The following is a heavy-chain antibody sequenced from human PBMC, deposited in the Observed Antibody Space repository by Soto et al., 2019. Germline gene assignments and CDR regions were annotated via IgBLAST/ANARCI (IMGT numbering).Heavy chain of an antibody. CDR2: IYYSGST. Sequence: KPSETLSLTCTVSGGSISSYYWSWIRQPPGKGLEWIGYIYYSGSTNYNPSLKSRVTISVDTSKNQFSLKLSSVTAADTAVYYCARDSSIAARGYWFDPWGQGTLVTVSS. J-gene: IGHJ5*02. CDR3: ARDSSIAARGYWFDP. D-gene: IGHD6-6*01. CDR1: GGSISSYY. V-gene: IGHV4-59*01.